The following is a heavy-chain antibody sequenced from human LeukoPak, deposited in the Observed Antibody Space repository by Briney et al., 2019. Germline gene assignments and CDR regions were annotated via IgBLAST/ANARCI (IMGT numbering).Heavy chain of an antibody. J-gene: IGHJ4*02. D-gene: IGHD3-10*01. CDR2: IIPILGIA. CDR3: AATWYYYGSGSYYQRY. Sequence: SVTVSFKASGGTFSSYGISWVRQAPGQGLEWMGGIIPILGIANYAQKFQGRVTITADKVTSTAYMELSSLRSEDTAVYYCAATWYYYGSGSYYQRYWGQGTLVTVSS. V-gene: IGHV1-69*10. CDR1: GGTFSSYG.